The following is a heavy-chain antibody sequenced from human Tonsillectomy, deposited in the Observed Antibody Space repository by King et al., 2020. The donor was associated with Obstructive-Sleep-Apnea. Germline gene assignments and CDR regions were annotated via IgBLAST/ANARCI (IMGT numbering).Heavy chain of an antibody. Sequence: VQLVESGGGLVQPGGSLRLSCAASGFTFSSYWMSWVRQAPGKGLEWVANIKQDGSEKYYVDSVKGRFTISRDNAKNSLYLQMNSLRAEDTAVYYCAGAVDDFWSGYYFSFDYWGQGTLVTVSS. D-gene: IGHD3-3*01. CDR3: AGAVDDFWSGYYFSFDY. V-gene: IGHV3-7*03. J-gene: IGHJ4*02. CDR2: IKQDGSEK. CDR1: GFTFSSYW.